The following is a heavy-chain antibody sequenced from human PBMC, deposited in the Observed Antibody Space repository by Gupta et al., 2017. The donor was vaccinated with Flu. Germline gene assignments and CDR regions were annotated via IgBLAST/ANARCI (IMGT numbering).Heavy chain of an antibody. Sequence: QVQLVPSGAEVKKPRSSVKVSYKASGGTFSSYAISWVRQAPGQGLEWRGGIIPIVGTANCAEKVQGRVTITADKSPSTGYVELSSLRSGDTAVYYCAGDDLSRITGTGGYFDDWGQGTLVTVSS. CDR1: GGTFSSYA. V-gene: IGHV1-69*06. CDR2: IIPIVGTA. J-gene: IGHJ4*02. CDR3: AGDDLSRITGTGGYFDD. D-gene: IGHD1-20*01.